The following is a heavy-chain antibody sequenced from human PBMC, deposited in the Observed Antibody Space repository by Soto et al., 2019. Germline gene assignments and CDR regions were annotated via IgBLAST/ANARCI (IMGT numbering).Heavy chain of an antibody. V-gene: IGHV1-3*01. J-gene: IGHJ4*02. D-gene: IGHD6-19*01. Sequence: ASVKVSCKASGYTFTSYAMHWVRQAPGQRLEWMGWINAGNGNTKYSQKFQGRVTITRDTSASTAYMELSSLRSEDTAVYYCARGGGWYNEYYFDYWGQGTLVTVSS. CDR3: ARGGGWYNEYYFDY. CDR1: GYTFTSYA. CDR2: INAGNGNT.